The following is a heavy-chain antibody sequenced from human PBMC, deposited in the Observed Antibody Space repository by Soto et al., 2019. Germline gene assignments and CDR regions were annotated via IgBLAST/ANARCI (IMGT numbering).Heavy chain of an antibody. CDR3: ARDRSSGSNDFGY. J-gene: IGHJ4*02. CDR2: ISYSRST. V-gene: IGHV4-30-4*01. Sequence: QVQLQESGPGLVKPSQTLSLTCTVSGGSISSGDYYWSWLRQPPGKGLEWIGYISYSRSTYYNPSLRSGLTISVDTSKNQFSLKLTSVTAADTAVYYCARDRSSGSNDFGYWGQGTLVTVSS. D-gene: IGHD6-6*01. CDR1: GGSISSGDYY.